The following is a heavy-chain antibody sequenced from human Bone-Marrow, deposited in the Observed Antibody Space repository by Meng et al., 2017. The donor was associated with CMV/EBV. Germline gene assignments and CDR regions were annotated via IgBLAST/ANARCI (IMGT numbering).Heavy chain of an antibody. J-gene: IGHJ4*02. CDR2: ISSSSSYI. CDR3: AREFDLSWFWSGYYEY. D-gene: IGHD3-3*01. Sequence: GESLKISCAASGFTFSSYSMNWVRQAPGKGLEWVSSISSSSSYIYYADSVKGRFTISRDNAKNSLYLQMNSLRAEDTAVYYCAREFDLSWFWSGYYEYWGQGTLVTVSS. V-gene: IGHV3-21*01. CDR1: GFTFSSYS.